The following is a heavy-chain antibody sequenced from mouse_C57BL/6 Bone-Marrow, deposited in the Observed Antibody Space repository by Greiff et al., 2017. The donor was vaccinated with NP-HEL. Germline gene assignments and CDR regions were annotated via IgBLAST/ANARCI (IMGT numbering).Heavy chain of an antibody. D-gene: IGHD4-1*01. Sequence: EVKLQESGAELVRPGASVKLSCTASGFNIKDDYMHWVKQRPEQGLEWIGWIDPENGDTEYASKFQGKATITADTSSNTAYLQLSSLTSEDTAVYYCTTCLGRDYWGQGTTLTVSS. V-gene: IGHV14-4*01. CDR1: GFNIKDDY. CDR3: TTCLGRDY. J-gene: IGHJ2*01. CDR2: IDPENGDT.